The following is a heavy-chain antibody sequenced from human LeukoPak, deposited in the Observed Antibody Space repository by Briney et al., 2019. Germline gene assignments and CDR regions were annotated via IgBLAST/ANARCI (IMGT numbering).Heavy chain of an antibody. D-gene: IGHD3-16*01. CDR1: GGSISSYY. Sequence: PSETLSLTCTVSGGSISSYYWSWIRQPPGKGLEWIGYIYYSGSTNYNPSLKSRVTISVDTSKNQFSLKLSSVTAADTAVYYCARHLGDPRGDPFDPWGQGTLVTVSS. J-gene: IGHJ5*02. V-gene: IGHV4-59*08. CDR2: IYYSGST. CDR3: ARHLGDPRGDPFDP.